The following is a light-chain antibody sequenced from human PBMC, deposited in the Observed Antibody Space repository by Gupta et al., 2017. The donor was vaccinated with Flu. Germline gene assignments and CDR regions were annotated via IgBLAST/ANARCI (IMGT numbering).Light chain of an antibody. CDR3: GTWDGSLSVWV. CDR1: SSTVGNNY. CDR2: EDN. J-gene: IGLJ3*02. Sequence: QSVLTQPPSVSAATGQTVTCSCSGSSSTVGNNYVSWFQQLPGTAPKLLIFEDNKRPSGIPDRFSGSTSGTSATLVITGLQTGDEADYYCGTWDGSLSVWVFGGGTKLTVL. V-gene: IGLV1-51*02.